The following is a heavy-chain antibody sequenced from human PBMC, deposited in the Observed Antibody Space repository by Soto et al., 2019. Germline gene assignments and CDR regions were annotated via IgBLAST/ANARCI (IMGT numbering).Heavy chain of an antibody. J-gene: IGHJ6*02. CDR2: IGGTGQYT. CDR3: AKGGTSHIYGIDV. Sequence: GGSLRLSCTASGFTFQNFVINWFRQAPGKGLEWVSIIGGTGQYTYYADSVRGRFTFSRDNSENTVYLEMNSLRAEDTAIYFCAKGGTSHIYGIDVWGPGXTVTVYS. V-gene: IGHV3-23*01. CDR1: GFTFQNFV. D-gene: IGHD2-2*01.